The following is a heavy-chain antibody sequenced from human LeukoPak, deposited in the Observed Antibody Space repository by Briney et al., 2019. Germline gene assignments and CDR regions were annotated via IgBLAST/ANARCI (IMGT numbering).Heavy chain of an antibody. CDR3: AHGSMYQLDY. CDR1: GFTFSSYC. CDR2: IIGGAGGT. J-gene: IGHJ4*02. V-gene: IGHV3-23*01. D-gene: IGHD2-2*01. Sequence: GGSLRLSCAASGFTFSSYCMSWVRQAPGKGLEWVSGIIGGAGGTYYADSVKGRFTISRDNSKNTLYLQMNSLRAEDTAVYYCAHGSMYQLDYWGQGTLVTASS.